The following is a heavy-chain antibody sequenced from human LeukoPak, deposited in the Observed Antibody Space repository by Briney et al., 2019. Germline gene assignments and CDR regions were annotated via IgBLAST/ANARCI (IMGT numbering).Heavy chain of an antibody. D-gene: IGHD6-13*01. Sequence: GASVKVSCKASGYTFTGYYMHWVRQAPGQGLEWMGWINPNSGGTNYAQKFQGRVTMTRDTSISTAYMELSRLRSDDTAVYYCARHSSSWYEEDPNPIDYWGQGTLVTVSS. CDR1: GYTFTGYY. V-gene: IGHV1-2*02. CDR2: INPNSGGT. J-gene: IGHJ4*02. CDR3: ARHSSSWYEEDPNPIDY.